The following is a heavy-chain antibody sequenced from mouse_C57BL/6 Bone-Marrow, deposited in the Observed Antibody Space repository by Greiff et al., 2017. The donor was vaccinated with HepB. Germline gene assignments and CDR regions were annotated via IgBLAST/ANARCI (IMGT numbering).Heavy chain of an antibody. J-gene: IGHJ3*01. D-gene: IGHD1-1*01. V-gene: IGHV5-12*01. Sequence: EVKLVESGGGLVQPGGSLKLSCAASGFTFSDYYMYWVRQTPEKRLEWVAYISNGGGSTYYPDTVKGRFTISRDNAKNTLYLQMSRLKSEDTAMYYCARPTTTVVARGFAYWGQGTLVTVSA. CDR3: ARPTTTVVARGFAY. CDR2: ISNGGGST. CDR1: GFTFSDYY.